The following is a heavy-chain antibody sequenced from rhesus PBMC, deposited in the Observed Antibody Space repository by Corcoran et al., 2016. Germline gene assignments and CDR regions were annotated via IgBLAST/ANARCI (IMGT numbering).Heavy chain of an antibody. Sequence: QVQLQESGPGLVKPSETLSPTSAVSGGPISSNYWTWSRQAPVTGLEWIGYISGSGNTYYSPSLKSRVTLSVDTSKNHYSLKLSSVTAADTAVYYCARINTVTAHFDYWGQGVLVTVSS. D-gene: IGHD4-23*01. V-gene: IGHV4S11*01. J-gene: IGHJ4*01. CDR2: ISGSGNT. CDR3: ARINTVTAHFDY. CDR1: GGPISSNY.